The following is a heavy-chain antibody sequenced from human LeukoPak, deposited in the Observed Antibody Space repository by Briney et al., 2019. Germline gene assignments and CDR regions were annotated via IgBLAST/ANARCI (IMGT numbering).Heavy chain of an antibody. CDR3: ARDYGYCSSTSCYGFDY. J-gene: IGHJ4*02. CDR1: GYTFTSYY. D-gene: IGHD2-2*03. V-gene: IGHV1-46*01. CDR2: INPSGDST. Sequence: ASVKVSCKASGYTFTSYYMHWVRQAPGQGLEWMGIINPSGDSTSYAQKFQGRVTMTRDTSTSTVYMELSSLRSEDTAVYYCARDYGYCSSTSCYGFDYWGQGTLDTVSS.